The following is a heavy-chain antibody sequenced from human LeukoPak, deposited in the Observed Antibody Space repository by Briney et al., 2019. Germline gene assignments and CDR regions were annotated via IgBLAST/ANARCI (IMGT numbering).Heavy chain of an antibody. CDR2: ISGRSNII. Sequence: GGPLRLSCATSGFTFSSYSINWVRQAPGKGREWVSYISGRSNIIYYADSVKGRFTISRDNAKNSLYLQMNSMRAEDTAVYYCARVLSDYYYDLFDYWGQGTLVTVSS. V-gene: IGHV3-48*01. D-gene: IGHD3-22*01. J-gene: IGHJ4*02. CDR3: ARVLSDYYYDLFDY. CDR1: GFTFSSYS.